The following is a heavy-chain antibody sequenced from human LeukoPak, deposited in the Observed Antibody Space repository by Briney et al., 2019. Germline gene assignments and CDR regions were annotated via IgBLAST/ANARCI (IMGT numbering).Heavy chain of an antibody. CDR1: GGSISSGDYH. J-gene: IGHJ4*02. V-gene: IGHV4-30-4*01. CDR3: AREVTTVTTLDY. D-gene: IGHD4-17*01. Sequence: SETLSLTRTVSGGSISSGDYHWSWIRQPPGKGLEWIGYIYYSGSTNYNPSLKSRVNISVHTSKNQFSLKLSSVTAADTAVYYCAREVTTVTTLDYWGQGTLVTVSS. CDR2: IYYSGST.